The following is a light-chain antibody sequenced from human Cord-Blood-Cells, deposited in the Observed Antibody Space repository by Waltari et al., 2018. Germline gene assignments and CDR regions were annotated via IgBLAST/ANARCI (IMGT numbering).Light chain of an antibody. CDR2: DVS. V-gene: IGLV2-11*01. Sequence: QSALTQPRSVSGSPGQSVTISCTGTSSDVGGYNYVSWYQQHPGKAPKLMIYDVSKRPAGVPDRFAGSTSGDTSSLTISGLQAEDEAEYYCCSYAGSDTWVFGGWTKLTVL. J-gene: IGLJ3*02. CDR3: CSYAGSDTWV. CDR1: SSDVGGYNY.